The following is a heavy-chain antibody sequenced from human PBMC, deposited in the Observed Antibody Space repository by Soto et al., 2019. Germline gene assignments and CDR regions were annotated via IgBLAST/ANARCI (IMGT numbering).Heavy chain of an antibody. D-gene: IGHD3-3*01. V-gene: IGHV3-21*01. Sequence: GGSLRLSCAASGFTFSSYSMNWVRQAPGKGLEWVSSISSSSSYIYYADSVKGRFTISRDNAKNSLYLQMNSLRAEDTAVYYCARDQSLPHYDFWSGDAFDIWGQGTMVTVSS. CDR3: ARDQSLPHYDFWSGDAFDI. J-gene: IGHJ3*02. CDR2: ISSSSSYI. CDR1: GFTFSSYS.